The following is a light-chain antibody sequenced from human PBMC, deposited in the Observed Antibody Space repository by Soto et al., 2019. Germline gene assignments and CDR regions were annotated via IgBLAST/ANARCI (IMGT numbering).Light chain of an antibody. CDR1: QSVSRSY. CDR3: QQYGTSIT. CDR2: GAS. J-gene: IGKJ5*01. Sequence: EILLTQSPCTLSLSPGERATLSCRASQSVSRSYLAWYQQKPGHAPRLLIYGASSRATGIPDRFSGSGSGTDFTLTISRLEPEDFAVYYCQQYGTSITFGQGTRLENK. V-gene: IGKV3-20*01.